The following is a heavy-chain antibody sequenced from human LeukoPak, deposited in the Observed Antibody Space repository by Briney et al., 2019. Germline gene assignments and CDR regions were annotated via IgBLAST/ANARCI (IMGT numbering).Heavy chain of an antibody. Sequence: ASVKVSCKASGYTFTSYDINWVRQATGQGLEWMGWMNPNSGNTGYAQKFQGRVTMTRNTSISTAYMELSSLRSEDTAVYYCARGRRVLLWFGEPSNWFDPWGQGTLVTVSS. V-gene: IGHV1-8*01. J-gene: IGHJ5*02. CDR1: GYTFTSYD. CDR3: ARGRRVLLWFGEPSNWFDP. D-gene: IGHD3-10*01. CDR2: MNPNSGNT.